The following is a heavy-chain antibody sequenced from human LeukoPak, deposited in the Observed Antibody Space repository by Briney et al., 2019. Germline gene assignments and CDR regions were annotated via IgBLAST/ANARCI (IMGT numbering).Heavy chain of an antibody. V-gene: IGHV3-23*01. CDR2: ISVSVTST. Sequence: GGSLRLSCAASGFTFSSYAMSWVRQAPEKGLEWVSSISVSVTSTYYADSVKGRFTVSRDNSKNTLYLQMNSLRAEDTAVYYCATSLRKKTYYYDSSGSQLDYWGQGTLVTVSS. D-gene: IGHD3-22*01. CDR1: GFTFSSYA. CDR3: ATSLRKKTYYYDSSGSQLDY. J-gene: IGHJ4*02.